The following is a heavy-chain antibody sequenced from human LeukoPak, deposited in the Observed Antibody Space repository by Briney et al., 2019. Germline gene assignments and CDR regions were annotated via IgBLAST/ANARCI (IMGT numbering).Heavy chain of an antibody. V-gene: IGHV4-34*01. CDR1: GGSFSGYY. Sequence: SETLSLTCAVYGGSFSGYYLSWIRQPPGKGLEWIGEINHSGSTNYNPSLKSRVTISVDTSKNQFSLKLSSVTAADTAVYYCARSYCSSTSCYIYWFDPWGQGTLVTVSS. CDR2: INHSGST. J-gene: IGHJ5*02. D-gene: IGHD2-2*02. CDR3: ARSYCSSTSCYIYWFDP.